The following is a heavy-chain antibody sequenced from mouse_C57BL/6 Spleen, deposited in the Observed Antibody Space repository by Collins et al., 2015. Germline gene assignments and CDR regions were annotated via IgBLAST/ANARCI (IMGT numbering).Heavy chain of an antibody. D-gene: IGHD2-3*01. CDR1: GYTFTDYY. CDR3: AVSYDPYAMDY. V-gene: IGHV1-26*01. CDR2: INPNNGGT. J-gene: IGHJ4*01. Sequence: EVQLQQSGPELVKPGASVKISCKASGYTFTDYYMNWVKQSHGKSLEWIGDINPNNGGTSYNQKFKGKATLTVDKSSSTAYMELRSLTSEDSAVYYCAVSYDPYAMDYWGQGTSVTVSS.